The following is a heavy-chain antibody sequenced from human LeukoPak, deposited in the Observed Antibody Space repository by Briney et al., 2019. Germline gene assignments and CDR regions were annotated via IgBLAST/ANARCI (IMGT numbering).Heavy chain of an antibody. Sequence: PSETLSLTCAVYGGSFSGYYWSWIRQPPGKGLEWIGEINHSGSTNYNPSLKSRVTISVDTSKNQFSLKLSSVTAADTAVYYCARPHGAAAGPIDYWGQGTLVTVSS. CDR1: GGSFSGYY. D-gene: IGHD6-13*01. CDR3: ARPHGAAAGPIDY. J-gene: IGHJ4*02. V-gene: IGHV4-34*01. CDR2: INHSGST.